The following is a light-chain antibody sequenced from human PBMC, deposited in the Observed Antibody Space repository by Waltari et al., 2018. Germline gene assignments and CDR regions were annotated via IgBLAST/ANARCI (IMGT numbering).Light chain of an antibody. CDR3: QVWDSIIF. CDR2: EDS. CDR1: NIGSEN. Sequence: SYELSQLRSVSVALGQTASITCGGNNIGSENVHGYQQKPGQAPVMVIYEDSNRPSGVPERLSGSKSGNTATLTISSAQAGDEADYYCQVWDSIIFFGGGTKLTVL. V-gene: IGLV3-9*01. J-gene: IGLJ2*01.